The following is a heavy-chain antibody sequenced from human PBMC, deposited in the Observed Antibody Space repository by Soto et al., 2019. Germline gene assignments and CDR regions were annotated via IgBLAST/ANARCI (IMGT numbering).Heavy chain of an antibody. CDR1: GFTFSSYA. V-gene: IGHV3-23*01. D-gene: IGHD3-10*01. Sequence: EVQLLESGGGLVQPGGSLRLSCAASGFTFSSYAMSWVRQAPGKGLEWVSAISGSGGSTYYADSVKGRFTISRDNSKNTLYLQMTSRRAEDTAVYYCSKNYRGGYYYYGMDVWGQGTTVTVSS. CDR3: SKNYRGGYYYYGMDV. CDR2: ISGSGGST. J-gene: IGHJ6*02.